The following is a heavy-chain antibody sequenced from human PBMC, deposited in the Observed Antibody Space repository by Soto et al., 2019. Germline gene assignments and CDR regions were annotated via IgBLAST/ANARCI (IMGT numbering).Heavy chain of an antibody. CDR1: GGTFSSYA. CDR3: ARNKLERRHFYYFDY. CDR2: IIPIFGTA. V-gene: IGHV1-69*13. Sequence: SVKVSCKASGGTFSSYAISWVRQAPGQGLEWMGGIIPIFGTANYAQKFQGRVTITADESTSTAYMELSSLRSEDTAVYYCARNKLERRHFYYFDYWGQGTLVTVSS. J-gene: IGHJ4*02. D-gene: IGHD1-1*01.